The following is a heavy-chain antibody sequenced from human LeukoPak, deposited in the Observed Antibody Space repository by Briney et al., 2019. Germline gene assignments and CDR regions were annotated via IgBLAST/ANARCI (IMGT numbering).Heavy chain of an antibody. CDR3: ARWPVEMATIGFDY. V-gene: IGHV4-59*01. J-gene: IGHJ4*02. Sequence: SETLSLTCTVSGGSISSYYWSWIRQPPGKGLEWIGYIYYSGSTNYNPSLKSRVTISVDTSKNQFSLKLSSVTAADTAVYYCARWPVEMATIGFDYWGQGTLVTVSS. CDR2: IYYSGST. D-gene: IGHD5-24*01. CDR1: GGSISSYY.